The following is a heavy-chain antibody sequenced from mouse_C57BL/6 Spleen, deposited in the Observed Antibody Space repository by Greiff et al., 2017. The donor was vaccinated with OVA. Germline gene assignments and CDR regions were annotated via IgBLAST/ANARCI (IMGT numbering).Heavy chain of an antibody. J-gene: IGHJ2*01. Sequence: EVQLVESGGGLVKPGGSLKLSCAASGFTFSDYGMHWVRQAPEQGLEWVAYISSGSSTIYYADTVTGRFTISRDNAKNTLFLQMTSLRSEDTAMYYCARGGLLYPDYWGQGTTLTVAS. V-gene: IGHV5-17*01. D-gene: IGHD2-12*01. CDR2: ISSGSSTI. CDR3: ARGGLLYPDY. CDR1: GFTFSDYG.